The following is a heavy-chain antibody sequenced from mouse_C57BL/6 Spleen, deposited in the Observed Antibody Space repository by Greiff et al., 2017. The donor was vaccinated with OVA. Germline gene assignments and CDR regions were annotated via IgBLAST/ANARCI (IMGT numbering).Heavy chain of an antibody. V-gene: IGHV5-4*01. D-gene: IGHD2-1*01. J-gene: IGHJ3*01. Sequence: EVHLVESGGGLVKPGGSLKLSCAASGFTFSSYAMSWVRQTPEKRLEWVATISDGGSYTYYPDNVKGRFTISRDNAKNNLYLQMSHLKSEDTAMYYCAREGIYPFAYWGQGTLVTVSA. CDR1: GFTFSSYA. CDR2: ISDGGSYT. CDR3: AREGIYPFAY.